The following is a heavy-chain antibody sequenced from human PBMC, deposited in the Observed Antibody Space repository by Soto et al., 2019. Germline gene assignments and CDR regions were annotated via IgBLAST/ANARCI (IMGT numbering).Heavy chain of an antibody. CDR3: ARDQPGGDYVGWFDP. D-gene: IGHD4-17*01. Sequence: QVQLVQSGAEVKKPGASVKVSCKASGYTFTSYGISWVRQAPGQGLEWMGWISAYNGNTNYAQKLQGRVTMTTDTATSTAYMELRSLRSDDTAVYYCARDQPGGDYVGWFDPWGQGTLVTVSS. CDR2: ISAYNGNT. V-gene: IGHV1-18*04. CDR1: GYTFTSYG. J-gene: IGHJ5*02.